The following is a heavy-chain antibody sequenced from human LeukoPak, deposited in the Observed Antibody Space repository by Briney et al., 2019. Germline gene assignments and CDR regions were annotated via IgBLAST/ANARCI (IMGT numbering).Heavy chain of an antibody. D-gene: IGHD1-26*01. CDR2: VSGGGGST. Sequence: GGSLRLSCAASGFTFSSYAMSWVRQAPGKGLEWVSTVSGGGGSTYYADSVKGRFTISRDNSKNTLYLQVNSLRAEDTAVYYCAKGGKWDVTPFDYWGQGTLVTVSS. CDR3: AKGGKWDVTPFDY. V-gene: IGHV3-23*01. J-gene: IGHJ4*02. CDR1: GFTFSSYA.